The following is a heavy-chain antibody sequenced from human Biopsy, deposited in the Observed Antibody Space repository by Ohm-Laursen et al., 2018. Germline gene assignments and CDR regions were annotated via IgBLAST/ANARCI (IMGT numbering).Heavy chain of an antibody. D-gene: IGHD5-18*01. CDR1: GFTLNKHG. CDR2: IWFDETNK. Sequence: SLRLSCTASGFTLNKHGMHWVRQAPGKGLEWVAVIWFDETNKHYADSVKGRFTISRDNSKNMLYLQMNTLRDADTAVYYCARDPRDTALGIFDYWGLGTLVAVSS. CDR3: ARDPRDTALGIFDY. J-gene: IGHJ4*02. V-gene: IGHV3-33*01.